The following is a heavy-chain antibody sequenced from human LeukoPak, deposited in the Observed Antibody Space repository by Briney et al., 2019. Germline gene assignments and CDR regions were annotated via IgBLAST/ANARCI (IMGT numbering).Heavy chain of an antibody. V-gene: IGHV3-7*01. J-gene: IGHJ4*02. D-gene: IGHD7-27*01. Sequence: GGYLRLYCAASGFTFSSYWMTWVRQAPGKGLEWVANIKQDGSERNYVDSVKGRFTISRDNAKNSLYLQMNSLRAEDTAVYYCARENWAPYYWGQGTLVTVSS. CDR2: IKQDGSER. CDR1: GFTFSSYW. CDR3: ARENWAPYY.